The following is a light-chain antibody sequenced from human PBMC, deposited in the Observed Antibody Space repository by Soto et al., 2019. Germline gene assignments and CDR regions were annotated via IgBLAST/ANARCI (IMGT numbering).Light chain of an antibody. V-gene: IGKV1-5*01. Sequence: DSQLTTSPSTLSESVGDRVTITCRASQSISRWLAWYQQKPGKAPKVLIWDASSLQRGVPSRFSGSGSGTDFTLTISSLQPEDLATYYCQHADSFPLITFGQGTRLDIK. CDR3: QHADSFPLIT. J-gene: IGKJ5*01. CDR1: QSISRW. CDR2: DAS.